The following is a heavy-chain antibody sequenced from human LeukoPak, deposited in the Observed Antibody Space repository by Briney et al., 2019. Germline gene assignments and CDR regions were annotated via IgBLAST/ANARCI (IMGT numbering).Heavy chain of an antibody. V-gene: IGHV3-21*01. CDR1: GFTFSSYS. CDR2: ISSSSSYI. Sequence: PGGSLRLSCAASGFTFSSYSMNWVRQAPGKGLEWVSSISSSSSYIYYADSVKGRFTISRDNAKNSLCLQMNSLRAEDTAVYYCARDPARVGATDFDYWGQGTLVTVSS. CDR3: ARDPARVGATDFDY. J-gene: IGHJ4*02. D-gene: IGHD1-26*01.